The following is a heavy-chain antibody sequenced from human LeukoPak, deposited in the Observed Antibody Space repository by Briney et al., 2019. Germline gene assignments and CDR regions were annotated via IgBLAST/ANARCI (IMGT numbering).Heavy chain of an antibody. CDR2: ISSSSSYI. D-gene: IGHD5-18*01. V-gene: IGHV3-21*01. CDR1: GFTFSSYS. J-gene: IGHJ3*02. CDR3: ARDRQARTWTWIPLWSDAFDI. Sequence: GGSLRLSCAASGFTFSSYSMNWVRQAPGKGLEWVSSISSSSSYIYYADSVKGRFTISRDNAKNSLYLQMNSLRAEDTAVYYCARDRQARTWTWIPLWSDAFDIWGQGTMVTVSS.